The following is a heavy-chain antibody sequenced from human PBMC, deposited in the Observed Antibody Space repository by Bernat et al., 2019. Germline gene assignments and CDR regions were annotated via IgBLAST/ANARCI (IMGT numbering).Heavy chain of an antibody. CDR1: GGSFSGYY. CDR3: ARMEKYGSGWYLHWYFDL. V-gene: IGHV4-34*01. CDR2: INHSGST. D-gene: IGHD6-19*01. Sequence: QVQLQQWGAGLLKPSETLSLTCAVYGGSFSGYYWSWIRQPPGKGLEWIGEINHSGSTNYNPSLKSRVTISVDTSKNQFSLKLSSVTAADTAVYYCARMEKYGSGWYLHWYFDLWGCGTLVTVSS. J-gene: IGHJ2*01.